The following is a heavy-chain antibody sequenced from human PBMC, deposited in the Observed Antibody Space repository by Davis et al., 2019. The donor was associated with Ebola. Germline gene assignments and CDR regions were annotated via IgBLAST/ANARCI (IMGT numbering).Heavy chain of an antibody. V-gene: IGHV3-7*01. CDR3: ARDLTIFGVVLSDYGMDV. CDR2: IKQDGSEK. CDR1: GFTFSSCW. Sequence: GGSLRLSCAASGFTFSSCWMSWVRQAPGKGLEWVANIKQDGSEKYYVDSVKGRFTISRDNSKNTLYLQMNSLRAEDTAVYYCARDLTIFGVVLSDYGMDVWGQGTTVTVSS. D-gene: IGHD3-3*01. J-gene: IGHJ6*02.